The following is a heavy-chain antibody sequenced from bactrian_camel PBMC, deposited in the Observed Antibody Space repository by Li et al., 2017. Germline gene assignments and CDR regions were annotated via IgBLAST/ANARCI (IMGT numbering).Heavy chain of an antibody. CDR3: AAATPLKILRCGQFGY. D-gene: IGHD2*01. V-gene: IGHV3S26*01. J-gene: IGHJ6*01. CDR1: GYTYSSYC. CDR2: IEPNGRT. Sequence: HVQLVESGGGPVQAGGSLRLSCAASGYTYSSYCMGWFRQAPGKERGGVAVIEPNGRTSYADSVKGRFTISEDNAKNTLYLQMNSLKPEDTAMYYCAAATPLKILRCGQFGYWGQGTQVTVS.